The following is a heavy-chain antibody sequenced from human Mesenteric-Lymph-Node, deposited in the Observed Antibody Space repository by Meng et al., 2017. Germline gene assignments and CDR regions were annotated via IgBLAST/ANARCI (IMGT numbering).Heavy chain of an antibody. V-gene: IGHV3-48*03. Sequence: GESLKISCAASGFTFSSYEMNWVRQAPGKGLEWVSYISSSGSTIYYADSLKGRFTISRDNAKNSLYLQMNSLRAEDTAVYYCARDEQRADRIQLWHHYYDMDVWGQGTTVTVSS. CDR2: ISSSGSTI. CDR3: ARDEQRADRIQLWHHYYDMDV. CDR1: GFTFSSYE. D-gene: IGHD5-18*01. J-gene: IGHJ6*02.